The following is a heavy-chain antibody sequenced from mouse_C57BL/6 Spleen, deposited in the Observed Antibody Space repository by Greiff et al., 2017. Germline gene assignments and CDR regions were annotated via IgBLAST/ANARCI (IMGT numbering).Heavy chain of an antibody. CDR3: ARWDTEGFDY. Sequence: QVHVKQSGAELVKPGASVKMSCKASGYTFTSYWITWVKQRPGQGLEWIGDIYPGSGSTNYNEKFKSKATLTVDTSSSTAYMQLSSLTSEDSAVYYCARWDTEGFDYWGQGTTLTVSS. V-gene: IGHV1-55*01. CDR2: IYPGSGST. CDR1: GYTFTSYW. J-gene: IGHJ2*01. D-gene: IGHD4-1*01.